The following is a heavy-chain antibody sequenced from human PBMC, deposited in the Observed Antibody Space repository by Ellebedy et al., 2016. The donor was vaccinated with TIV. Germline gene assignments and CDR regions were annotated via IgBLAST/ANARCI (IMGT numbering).Heavy chain of an antibody. D-gene: IGHD4-17*01. CDR3: ARPLHYGDSHSYFDL. Sequence: GESLKISCAASGFSFSRYTLNWVRQALGRGLEWLSYISSGTSTIYYADSVRGRFTISRDDAKNSLYLQMNSLRDEDTAVYYCARPLHYGDSHSYFDLWGRGTQVTVSS. V-gene: IGHV3-48*02. J-gene: IGHJ2*01. CDR1: GFSFSRYT. CDR2: ISSGTSTI.